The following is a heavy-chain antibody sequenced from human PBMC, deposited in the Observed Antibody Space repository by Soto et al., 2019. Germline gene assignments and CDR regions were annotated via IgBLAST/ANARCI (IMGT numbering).Heavy chain of an antibody. CDR1: GGSFSNHV. CDR2: ILPIFGTT. CDR3: ATDQTRVVTYGGNSLDY. Sequence: QVQLVQSAAEVRRPGSSVKVSCQASGGSFSNHVINWVRQAPGQWLEWLGEILPIFGTTNYAQEFRGRVTFTADETTTTAYMYLSGLRAEDTAVYSCATDQTRVVTYGGNSLDYWGQGSLVTVSP. D-gene: IGHD4-17*01. J-gene: IGHJ4*02. V-gene: IGHV1-69*12.